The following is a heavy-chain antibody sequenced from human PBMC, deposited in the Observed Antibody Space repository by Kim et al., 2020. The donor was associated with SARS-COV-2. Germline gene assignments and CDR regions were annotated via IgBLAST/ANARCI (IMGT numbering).Heavy chain of an antibody. CDR2: ISASGGDT. D-gene: IGHD4-4*01. CDR1: GFTFSSYA. Sequence: GGSLRLSCAASGFTFSSYALSRVRQAPGKGLEWVSRISASGGDTYYADSVQGRFTISRDNSKNALNLEMNSLRAEDTALYYCAKVTTLTAPFYDYWGQGTLVTVSS. J-gene: IGHJ4*02. V-gene: IGHV3-23*01. CDR3: AKVTTLTAPFYDY.